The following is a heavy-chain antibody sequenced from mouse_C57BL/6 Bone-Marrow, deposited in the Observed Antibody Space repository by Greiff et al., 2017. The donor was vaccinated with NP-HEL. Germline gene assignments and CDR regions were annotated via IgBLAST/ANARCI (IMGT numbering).Heavy chain of an antibody. CDR1: GFTFTDYY. J-gene: IGHJ2*01. CDR2: IRNKANGYTT. V-gene: IGHV7-3*01. Sequence: EVQLVESGGGLVQPGGSLSLSCAASGFTFTDYYMSWVRQPPGKALEWLGFIRNKANGYTTEYSASVKGRFTISRDNSQSILYLQMNALRAEDSATYYCARYPGSSSFDYWGQGTTLTVSS. D-gene: IGHD1-1*01. CDR3: ARYPGSSSFDY.